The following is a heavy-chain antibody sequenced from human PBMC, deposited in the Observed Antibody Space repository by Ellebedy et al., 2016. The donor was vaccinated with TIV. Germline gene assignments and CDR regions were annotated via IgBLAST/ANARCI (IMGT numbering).Heavy chain of an antibody. Sequence: SETLSLXXTVSGYSISSGYYWSWIRQPPGKGLEWIGEINHSGSTNYNPSLKSRVTISVDTSKNQFSLKLSSVTAADTAVYYCARGALVPAAPFDLWGRGTLVTVSS. V-gene: IGHV4-38-2*02. J-gene: IGHJ2*01. D-gene: IGHD2-2*01. CDR1: GYSISSGYY. CDR3: ARGALVPAAPFDL. CDR2: INHSGST.